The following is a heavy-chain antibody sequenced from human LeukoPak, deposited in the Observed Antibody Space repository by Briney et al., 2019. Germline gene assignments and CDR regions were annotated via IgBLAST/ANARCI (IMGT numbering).Heavy chain of an antibody. CDR3: ARASYYYDSSGYPGYYFDY. CDR1: GYXFTDYY. V-gene: IGHV1-2*02. J-gene: IGHJ4*02. D-gene: IGHD3-22*01. CDR2: INPNSGGT. Sequence: ASVKVSCKASGYXFTDYYIHWVRQAPGQGHEWMGWINPNSGGTNYAQKFQGRAAMTRDTSISTAYMELSRLRSDDTAVYYCARASYYYDSSGYPGYYFDYWGQGTLVTVSS.